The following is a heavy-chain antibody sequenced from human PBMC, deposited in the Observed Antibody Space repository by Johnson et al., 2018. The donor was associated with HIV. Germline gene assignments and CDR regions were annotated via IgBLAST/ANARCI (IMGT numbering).Heavy chain of an antibody. Sequence: QVQLVESGGGVVQPGRSLRLSCAASGFTFSSYGMHWVRQAPGKGLEWVAVISYDGSNKYYADSVKGRFTISRDNSSNSLYLQMNSLRAEDTALYYCAKDRSSSRTRGAFDIWGQGTMVTVSS. CDR1: GFTFSSYG. D-gene: IGHD6-6*01. CDR2: ISYDGSNK. J-gene: IGHJ3*02. CDR3: AKDRSSSRTRGAFDI. V-gene: IGHV3-30*18.